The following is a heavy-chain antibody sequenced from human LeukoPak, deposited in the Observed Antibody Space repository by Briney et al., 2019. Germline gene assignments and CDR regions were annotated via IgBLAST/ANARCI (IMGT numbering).Heavy chain of an antibody. CDR1: GGSISSYY. Sequence: PSETLSLTCTVSGGSISSYYWSWIRQPPGKGLEWIGYIYYSGSTNYNPSLKSRVTISVDTSKNQFSLKLSSVTAADTAVYYCASAYYYDSSGYPDWGQGILVTVSS. CDR2: IYYSGST. J-gene: IGHJ4*02. V-gene: IGHV4-59*12. CDR3: ASAYYYDSSGYPD. D-gene: IGHD3-22*01.